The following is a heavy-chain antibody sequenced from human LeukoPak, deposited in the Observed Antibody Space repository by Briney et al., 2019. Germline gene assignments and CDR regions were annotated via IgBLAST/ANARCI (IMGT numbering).Heavy chain of an antibody. CDR3: ARSTSHEYYYYYMDV. J-gene: IGHJ6*03. CDR1: GGSISSSSYY. V-gene: IGHV4-39*01. CDR2: IYYSGST. Sequence: SETLSLTCTVSGGSISSSSYYWGWIRQPPGKGLEWIGSIYYSGSTYYNPSLKSRVTISVDTSKHQFSLKLSSVTAADTAVYYCARSTSHEYYYYYMDVWGKGTTVTVSS.